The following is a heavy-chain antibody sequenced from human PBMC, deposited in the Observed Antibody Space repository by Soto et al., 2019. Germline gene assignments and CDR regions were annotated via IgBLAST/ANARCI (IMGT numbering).Heavy chain of an antibody. Sequence: GGSLRLSCAASGFPFSSYSMNWVRQAPGKGLEWVSSISSSSSYIYYADSVKGRFTISRDNAKNSLYLQMNSLRAEDTAVYYCARELAMVRGRAYYYYGMDVWGQGTTVTVSS. CDR3: ARELAMVRGRAYYYYGMDV. V-gene: IGHV3-21*01. J-gene: IGHJ6*02. CDR2: ISSSSSYI. CDR1: GFPFSSYS. D-gene: IGHD3-10*01.